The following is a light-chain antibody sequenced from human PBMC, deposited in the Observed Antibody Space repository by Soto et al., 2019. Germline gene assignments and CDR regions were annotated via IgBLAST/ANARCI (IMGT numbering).Light chain of an antibody. J-gene: IGKJ4*01. Sequence: DIQMTQSPSSLSASVGDRVTITCRASQSISSYLNWYQQKPGKAPKLLIYAASSLQSGVPSRFSGSGSGTDFTLTISSLQPEDFVTYYCQQSYSTPGVTFGGGTKVEIK. V-gene: IGKV1-39*01. CDR1: QSISSY. CDR2: AAS. CDR3: QQSYSTPGVT.